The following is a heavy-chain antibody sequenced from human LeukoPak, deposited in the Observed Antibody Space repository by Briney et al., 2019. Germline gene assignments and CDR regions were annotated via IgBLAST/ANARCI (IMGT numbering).Heavy chain of an antibody. Sequence: SETLSLTCTVSGGSISSYYWSWIRQPPGKGLEWIGYIYYSGSTNYNPSLKSRVTISVDTSKDQFSLKLSSVTAADTAVYYCARMTTVTTALDYWGQGTLVTVSS. CDR3: ARMTTVTTALDY. D-gene: IGHD4-17*01. J-gene: IGHJ4*02. CDR1: GGSISSYY. CDR2: IYYSGST. V-gene: IGHV4-59*08.